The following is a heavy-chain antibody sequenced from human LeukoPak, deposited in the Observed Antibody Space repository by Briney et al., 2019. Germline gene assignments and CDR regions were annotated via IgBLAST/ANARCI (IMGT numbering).Heavy chain of an antibody. J-gene: IGHJ5*02. CDR1: GFTVSSNY. CDR3: TTESWFDP. CDR2: IYSGGST. V-gene: IGHV3-53*01. Sequence: PGRSLRLSCAASGFTVSSNYMSWVRQAPGKGLEWASVIYSGGSTYYADSVKGRFTISRDNSKNTLYLQMNSLKTEDTAVYYCTTESWFDPWGQGTLVTVSS.